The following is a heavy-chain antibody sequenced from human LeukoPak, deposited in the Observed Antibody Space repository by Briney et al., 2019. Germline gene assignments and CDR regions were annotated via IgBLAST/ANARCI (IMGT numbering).Heavy chain of an antibody. CDR2: IYSGDNT. V-gene: IGHV3-53*01. CDR1: GVTVSSNY. Sequence: GGSLRLSCAASGVTVSSNYMNWVRQAPGKGLEWVSVIYSGDNTYYADSVKGRFTISRDNSKNTLYLQMNSLRAEDTAVYYCAREGSEAFDIWGQGTMVTVST. CDR3: AREGSEAFDI. J-gene: IGHJ3*02.